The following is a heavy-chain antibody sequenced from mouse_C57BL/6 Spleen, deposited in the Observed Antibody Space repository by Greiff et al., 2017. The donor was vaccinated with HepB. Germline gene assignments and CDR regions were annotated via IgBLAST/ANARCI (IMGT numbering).Heavy chain of an antibody. J-gene: IGHJ3*01. V-gene: IGHV1-50*01. CDR3: ARNIYGNPFAY. CDR1: GYTFTSYW. Sequence: VQLQQPGAELVKPGASVKLSCKASGYTFTSYWMQWVKQRPGQGLEWIGEIDPSDSYTNYNQKFKGKATLTVDTSSSTAYMQLSSLTSEDSAVYYCARNIYGNPFAYWGQGTLVTVSA. D-gene: IGHD2-1*01. CDR2: IDPSDSYT.